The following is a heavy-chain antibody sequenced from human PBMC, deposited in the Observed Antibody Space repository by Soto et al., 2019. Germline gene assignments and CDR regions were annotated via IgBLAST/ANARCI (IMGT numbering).Heavy chain of an antibody. CDR2: TTDTDGDR. CDR1: GITFRSRA. CDR3: AKDYSGSYYLGVRRYYFDY. J-gene: IGHJ4*02. D-gene: IGHD1-26*01. Sequence: GGSLSLSCVASGITFRSRAMSWVRQAPVEGLEWVSTTTDTDGDRKYADSVTGRFTISRDNSKNTLYLQMNSLRAEDTAVYYCAKDYSGSYYLGVRRYYFDYWGQGTLVTVSS. V-gene: IGHV3-23*01.